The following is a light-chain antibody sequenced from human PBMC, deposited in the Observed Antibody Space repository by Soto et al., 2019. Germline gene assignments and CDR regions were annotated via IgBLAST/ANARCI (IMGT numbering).Light chain of an antibody. CDR2: DAS. J-gene: IGKJ4*01. Sequence: DIVFTQSPSTLSLSPGESATLTCMASESVGPYLAWYRQKPGQAPRLLISDASNRATGVPASVSGSGSGTHFTLTISSLEPEDFAVYYCQQRDSWPLTFGGGTKVDI. CDR3: QQRDSWPLT. CDR1: ESVGPY. V-gene: IGKV3-11*01.